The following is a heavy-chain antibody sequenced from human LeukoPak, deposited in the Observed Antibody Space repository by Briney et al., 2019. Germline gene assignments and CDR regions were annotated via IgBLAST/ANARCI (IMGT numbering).Heavy chain of an antibody. D-gene: IGHD3-3*01. CDR2: ISAYNGNT. V-gene: IGHV1-18*01. Sequence: ASVKVSCKASGYTFTSYGISWVRQAPGQGLEWMGWISAYNGNTNYAQKLQGRVTMTTDTSTSTAYMELRSLRSDDTAVYYCASGPCGSKTIFGVVSGYYYYYMDVWGKGTTVTVSS. CDR1: GYTFTSYG. J-gene: IGHJ6*03. CDR3: ASGPCGSKTIFGVVSGYYYYYMDV.